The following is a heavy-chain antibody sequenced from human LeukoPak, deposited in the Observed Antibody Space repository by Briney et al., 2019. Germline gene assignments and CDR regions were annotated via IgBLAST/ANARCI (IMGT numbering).Heavy chain of an antibody. D-gene: IGHD2-2*01. Sequence: GGSLRLSCAASGFTFTKDWMSWVRQAPRKGPEWVGRIKSKTDAETTDYAAPVKGRFTISRDDSKNTLFLQMNSLKTEDTAVYYCATERYCSSSTCPNAFEVWGQGTMVTVSS. CDR2: IKSKTDAETT. J-gene: IGHJ3*01. V-gene: IGHV3-15*01. CDR1: GFTFTKDW. CDR3: ATERYCSSSTCPNAFEV.